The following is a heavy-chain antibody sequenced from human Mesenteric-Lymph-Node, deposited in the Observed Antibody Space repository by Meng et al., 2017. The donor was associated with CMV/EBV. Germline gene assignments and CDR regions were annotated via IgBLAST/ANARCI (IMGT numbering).Heavy chain of an antibody. CDR2: IYSGGST. CDR3: ARGGFTIFGVPRGV. J-gene: IGHJ6*02. V-gene: IGHV3-53*01. CDR1: GFTVSSNY. Sequence: GESLKISCAASGFTVSSNYMSWVRQAPGKGLEWVSVIYSGGSTFYADSVKGRFTISRDNAKNTLYLQMNSLRAEDTAVYYCARGGFTIFGVPRGVWGQGTTVTVSS. D-gene: IGHD3-3*01.